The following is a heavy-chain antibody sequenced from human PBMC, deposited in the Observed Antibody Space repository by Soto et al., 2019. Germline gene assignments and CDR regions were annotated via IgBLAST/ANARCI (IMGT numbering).Heavy chain of an antibody. V-gene: IGHV4-38-2*01. D-gene: IGHD2-21*02. CDR2: IYHSGST. Sequence: SETLSLTCAVSGYSISSGYYWGWIRQPPGKGLEWIGYIYHSGSTYYNPSLKSRVTISVDRSKNQFSLKLSSVTAADTAVYYCARSGYCGGDCYPGYYFDYWGQGTLVTVSS. CDR1: GYSISSGYY. CDR3: ARSGYCGGDCYPGYYFDY. J-gene: IGHJ4*02.